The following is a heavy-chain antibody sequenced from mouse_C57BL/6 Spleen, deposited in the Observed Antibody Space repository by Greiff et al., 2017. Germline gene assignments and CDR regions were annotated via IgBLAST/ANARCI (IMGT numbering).Heavy chain of an antibody. CDR1: GFTFSSYT. Sequence: EVQGVESGGGLVKPGGSLKLSCAASGFTFSSYTMSWVRQTPEKRLEWVATISGGGGNTYYPDSVKGRFTISRDNAKNTLYLQMSSLRSEDTALYYCAREGVYYGSSPYAMDYWGQGTSVTVSS. V-gene: IGHV5-9*01. D-gene: IGHD1-1*01. CDR3: AREGVYYGSSPYAMDY. J-gene: IGHJ4*01. CDR2: ISGGGGNT.